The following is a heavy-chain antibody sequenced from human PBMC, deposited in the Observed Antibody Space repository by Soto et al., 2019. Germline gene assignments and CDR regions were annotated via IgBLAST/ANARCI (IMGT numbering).Heavy chain of an antibody. V-gene: IGHV4-61*01. Sequence: PSETLSLTCTVSGDSVISATYYWSWIRQPPGNGLEWIGYIYYDGGTTYNSSLKGRVTISTDTSRSQLSLQLTSATPADTAVYYCARVLPGIAAAYDAFDVWGQGTMVTVS. J-gene: IGHJ3*01. CDR2: IYYDGGT. CDR1: GDSVISATYY. CDR3: ARVLPGIAAAYDAFDV. D-gene: IGHD6-13*01.